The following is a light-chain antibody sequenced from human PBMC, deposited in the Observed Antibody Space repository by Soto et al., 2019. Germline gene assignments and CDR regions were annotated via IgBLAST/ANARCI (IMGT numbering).Light chain of an antibody. CDR1: QSIGWH. CDR3: LQSYSPPRT. Sequence: DIQMTQSPSSLSASVGDRVTITCRASQSIGWHLNWFQQKPGKAPELLIYAASTSQSGVPSRFSGSGSGTEFTRTISSLQPEDFGLYYCLQSYSPPRTFGQGT. J-gene: IGKJ1*01. CDR2: AAS. V-gene: IGKV1-39*01.